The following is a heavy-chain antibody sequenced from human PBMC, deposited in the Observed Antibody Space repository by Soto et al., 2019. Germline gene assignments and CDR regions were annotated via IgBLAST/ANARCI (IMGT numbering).Heavy chain of an antibody. D-gene: IGHD4-4*01. J-gene: IGHJ5*02. V-gene: IGHV3-48*04. CDR3: ARVTRYTYSNYDWLDP. CDR2: ISSSSSTI. Sequence: GGSLRLSCAASGFTFISYSMNWVRQAPGKGLEWVSYISSSSSTIYYADSVKGRFAVSRDDAKNSLYLQMNSLRVEDTAVYYCARVTRYTYSNYDWLDPWGQGTLVTVSS. CDR1: GFTFISYS.